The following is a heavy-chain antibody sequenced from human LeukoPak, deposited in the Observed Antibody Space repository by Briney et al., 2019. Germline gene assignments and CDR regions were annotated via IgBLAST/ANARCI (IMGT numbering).Heavy chain of an antibody. CDR2: ISAYNGNT. J-gene: IGHJ6*02. CDR3: ARVGIVATIHYYYGMDV. V-gene: IGHV1-18*01. D-gene: IGHD5-12*01. CDR1: GYTFTSYG. Sequence: ASVKVSCKASGYTFTSYGISWVRQPPGQGLEWMGWISAYNGNTNYAQKLQGRVTMTTDTSTSTAYMELRSLRSDDTAVYYCARVGIVATIHYYYGMDVWGQGTTVTVSS.